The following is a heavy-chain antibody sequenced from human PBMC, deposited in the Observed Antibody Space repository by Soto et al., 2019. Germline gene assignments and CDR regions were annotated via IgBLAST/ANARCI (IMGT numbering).Heavy chain of an antibody. CDR3: GTYRYCDNGGCRWGFDI. Sequence: EVQLAESGGDLVQPGGSLRLSCAASGFSFSYYWMYWVRQAPGKGLEVVAYIQDTGRKKNSVDSVSGQFAISGDNAKNSLYQQMNSLTADATAVYYGGTYRYCDNGGCRWGFDIWGQGTVVTVSS. CDR2: IQDTGRKK. J-gene: IGHJ3*02. V-gene: IGHV3-7*01. CDR1: GFSFSYYW. D-gene: IGHD2-8*01.